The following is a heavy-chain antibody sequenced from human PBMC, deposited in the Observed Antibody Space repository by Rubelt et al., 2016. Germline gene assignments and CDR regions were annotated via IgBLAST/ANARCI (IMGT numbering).Heavy chain of an antibody. V-gene: IGHV1-18*01. CDR1: GYNFTTYG. CDR2: ISAYNGNT. CDR3: ARLVGGSRGWFDP. J-gene: IGHJ5*02. D-gene: IGHD1-26*01. Sequence: QVQLVQSGAGVKKPGASMKVSCKASGYNFTTYGIHWVRQAPGQGLAWMGWISAYNGNTNYAPKLQGRVTMTTDTSTNTAYMEMRGLRSDDTAGYYCARLVGGSRGWFDPWGQGTLVTVSS.